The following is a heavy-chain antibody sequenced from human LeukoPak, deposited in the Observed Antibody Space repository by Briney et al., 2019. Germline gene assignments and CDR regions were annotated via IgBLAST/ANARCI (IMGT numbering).Heavy chain of an antibody. Sequence: LTGGSLRLSCAASGFTFNSYNMNWVRQAPGKGLEGVSYISSSSSTIYYADSVKGRFTISRDSAKTSLFLQMNSLRDEDTAVYYCARAYGSSSGRDAFDSWGLGTLVTVSS. CDR3: ARAYGSSSGRDAFDS. V-gene: IGHV3-48*02. CDR2: ISSSSSTI. CDR1: GFTFNSYN. D-gene: IGHD6-6*01. J-gene: IGHJ3*02.